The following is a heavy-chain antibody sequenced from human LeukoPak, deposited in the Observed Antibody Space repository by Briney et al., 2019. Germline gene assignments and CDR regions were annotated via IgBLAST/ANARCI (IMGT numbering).Heavy chain of an antibody. CDR3: ARDPSNTSGRFWYLDV. Sequence: ASVKVSCKASGGTFNNSPVNWIRQAPGQGLEWMGWISAYNGDTKYVQKFQGRVTMTTETSTSTAYMELRSLRSDDTAVYYCARDPSNTSGRFWYLDVWGRGTLVTVSA. J-gene: IGHJ2*01. D-gene: IGHD6-19*01. CDR1: GGTFNNSP. CDR2: ISAYNGDT. V-gene: IGHV1-18*04.